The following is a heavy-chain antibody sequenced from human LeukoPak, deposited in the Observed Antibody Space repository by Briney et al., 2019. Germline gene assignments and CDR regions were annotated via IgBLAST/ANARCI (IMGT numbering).Heavy chain of an antibody. J-gene: IGHJ4*02. Sequence: SQTLSLTCAISGDSVSSNSAAWNWIRQSPSRGLEWLGRTYYRSKWYNDYAVSVKSRITINPDTSKNQFSLQLNSVTPEDTAVYYCAREGPSIAAGSTEDQERNYFDYWGQGTLVTVSS. CDR1: GDSVSSNSAA. D-gene: IGHD6-13*01. CDR2: TYYRSKWYN. V-gene: IGHV6-1*01. CDR3: AREGPSIAAGSTEDQERNYFDY.